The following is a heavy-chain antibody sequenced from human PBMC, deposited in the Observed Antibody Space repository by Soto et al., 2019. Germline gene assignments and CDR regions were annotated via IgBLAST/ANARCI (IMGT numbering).Heavy chain of an antibody. CDR3: ARVPSYYYDSSGPIDY. D-gene: IGHD3-22*01. CDR2: IIPIFGTA. Sequence: SLKVSCNASGGTFSSYAISWVRQAPGQGLEWMGGIIPIFGTANYAQKLQGRVTITADESTSTAYMELSSLRSEDTAVYYCARVPSYYYDSSGPIDYWGQGTLGTAPQ. J-gene: IGHJ4*02. CDR1: GGTFSSYA. V-gene: IGHV1-69*13.